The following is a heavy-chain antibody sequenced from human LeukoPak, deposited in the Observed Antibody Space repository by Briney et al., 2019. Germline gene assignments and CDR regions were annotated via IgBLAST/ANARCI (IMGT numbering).Heavy chain of an antibody. D-gene: IGHD2-15*01. CDR1: RFIYSSTC. CDR3: ARDRDCGDGGCYLHFDY. V-gene: IGHV3-7*01. CDR2: IRQDGSDR. Sequence: GGPLRLLCAASRFIYSSTCMIWLPQSPGKALEGVANIRQDGSDRYYIDSVRGRFTISRDNAKNSMSLQMKRLRVEDKAVYYCARDRDCGDGGCYLHFDYWGQGIQVTVSS. J-gene: IGHJ4*02.